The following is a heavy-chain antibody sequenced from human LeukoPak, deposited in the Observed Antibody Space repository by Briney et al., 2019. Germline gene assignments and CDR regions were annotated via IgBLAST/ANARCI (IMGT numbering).Heavy chain of an antibody. V-gene: IGHV1-18*01. Sequence: ASVKVSCKASGYTFTSYGISWVRQAPGQGLEWMGWISAYNGNTNYAQKLQGRVTMTTDTSTSTAYMELRSLRSDDTAVYYCARDRGQTYYYDSSGYYPGYWGQGTLVTVSS. CDR1: GYTFTSYG. J-gene: IGHJ4*02. D-gene: IGHD3-22*01. CDR2: ISAYNGNT. CDR3: ARDRGQTYYYDSSGYYPGY.